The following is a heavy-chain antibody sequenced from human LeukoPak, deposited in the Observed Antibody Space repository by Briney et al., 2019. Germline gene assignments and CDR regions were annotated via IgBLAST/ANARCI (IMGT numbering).Heavy chain of an antibody. CDR2: ICGSGGST. CDR3: AKDASPTYTAYDFWSGYSNWFDP. D-gene: IGHD3-3*01. J-gene: IGHJ5*02. Sequence: GGSLRLSCAASGFTFSSYAMSWVRQAPGKGLEWVSAICGSGGSTYYADSVKGRFTISRDNSKNTLYLQMNSLRAEDTAVYYCAKDASPTYTAYDFWSGYSNWFDPWGQGTLVTVSS. V-gene: IGHV3-23*01. CDR1: GFTFSSYA.